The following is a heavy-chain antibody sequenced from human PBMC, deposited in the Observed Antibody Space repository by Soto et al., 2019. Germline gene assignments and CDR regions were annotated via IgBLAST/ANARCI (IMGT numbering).Heavy chain of an antibody. CDR2: LSRGGGTT. V-gene: IGHV3-23*01. CDR1: GFTFSSHG. D-gene: IGHD6-6*01. Sequence: EAQLLESGGDWAQPGGSLRLSCAASGFTFSSHGMSWVRQAPGKGLEWIAGLSRGGGTTYYADSVKGRFTISRDNSKNTLDLIRHSLKVEDTALYYCAKDGQYRTDGFDVWGQGTMVTVSS. CDR3: AKDGQYRTDGFDV. J-gene: IGHJ3*01.